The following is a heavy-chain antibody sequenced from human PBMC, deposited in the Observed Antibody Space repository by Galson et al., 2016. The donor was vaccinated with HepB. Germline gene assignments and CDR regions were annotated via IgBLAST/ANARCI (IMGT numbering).Heavy chain of an antibody. V-gene: IGHV4-34*01. CDR1: GGSFTAHY. CDR2: INHGGAT. CDR3: ARMEKWPTAHADV. D-gene: IGHD5-12*01. J-gene: IGHJ4*02. Sequence: SETLLTCAVYGGSFTAHYWTWIRQHPGKGFEWIGDINHGGATNYNPSLGSRVTISVDTSKNQLSLSLNSVTAADTAVYFCARMEKWPTAHADVWGQGTLVTVSS.